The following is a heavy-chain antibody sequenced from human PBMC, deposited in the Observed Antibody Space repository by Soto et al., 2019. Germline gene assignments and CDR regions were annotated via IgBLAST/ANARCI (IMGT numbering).Heavy chain of an antibody. CDR1: GGTFSTYA. CDR2: VIPIFGTP. J-gene: IGHJ6*02. Sequence: QVQLVQSGAEVKKPGSSVKVSCKAPGGTFSTYAINWVRQAPGQGLEWVGGVIPIFGTPKYAQKFQGRVTITADESTSTGYMELRSLRSEDTAVYYCARSQGGSSSLDIYYYYYYGMDVWGQGTTVTVSS. CDR3: ARSQGGSSSLDIYYYYYYGMDV. D-gene: IGHD2-15*01. V-gene: IGHV1-69*01.